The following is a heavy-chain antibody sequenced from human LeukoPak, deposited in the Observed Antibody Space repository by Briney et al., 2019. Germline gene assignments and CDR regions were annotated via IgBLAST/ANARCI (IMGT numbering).Heavy chain of an antibody. J-gene: IGHJ3*02. Sequence: GESLKISCKGSGYSFTNYWIGWVRQMSGKGLEWMGIIYPGDSDTRYSPSFQGQVTISADKSIITAYLQWSSLKASDTAMYYCARTGYSSGWYGGLDIWGQGTLVTVSS. V-gene: IGHV5-51*01. CDR3: ARTGYSSGWYGGLDI. CDR2: IYPGDSDT. D-gene: IGHD6-19*01. CDR1: GYSFTNYW.